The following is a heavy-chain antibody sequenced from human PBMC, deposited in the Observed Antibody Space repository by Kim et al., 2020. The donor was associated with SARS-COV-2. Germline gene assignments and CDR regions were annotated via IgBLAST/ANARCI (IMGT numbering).Heavy chain of an antibody. CDR1: GYTFTSYG. V-gene: IGHV1-18*01. CDR2: ISAYNGNT. CDR3: ARVRAIFGVVITNFDY. J-gene: IGHJ4*02. Sequence: ASVKVSCKASGYTFTSYGISWVRQAPGQGLEWMGWISAYNGNTNYAQKLQGRVTMTTDTSTSTAYMELRSLRSDDTAVYYCARVRAIFGVVITNFDYWGQGTLVTVSS. D-gene: IGHD3-3*01.